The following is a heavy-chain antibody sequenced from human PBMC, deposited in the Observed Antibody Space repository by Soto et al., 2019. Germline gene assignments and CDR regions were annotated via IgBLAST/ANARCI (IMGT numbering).Heavy chain of an antibody. Sequence: ASVKVSCKASGGAISTIAITWVRRAPGQGLEWMGAFIPSFGTAIYAQKFQGRVTISADESTSSAYMDLSSLRSDDTAVYYCTRAQFRYTGTYVAADWFDPWGQGTLVT. CDR2: FIPSFGTA. CDR1: GGAISTIA. J-gene: IGHJ5*02. D-gene: IGHD1-26*01. CDR3: TRAQFRYTGTYVAADWFDP. V-gene: IGHV1-69*13.